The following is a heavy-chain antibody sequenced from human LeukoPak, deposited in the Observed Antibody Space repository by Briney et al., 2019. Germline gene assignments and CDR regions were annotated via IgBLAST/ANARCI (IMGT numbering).Heavy chain of an antibody. CDR3: ARRTIAAADPYYFDY. Sequence: SETLSLTCTVSGGSISSGGYYWSWIRQHPGKGLEWIGYIYYSGSTYYNPSLKSRVTISVDTSKNQFSLKLSSVTAADTAVYYCARRTIAAADPYYFDYWGQGTLVTVSS. J-gene: IGHJ4*02. CDR2: IYYSGST. D-gene: IGHD6-13*01. CDR1: GGSISSGGYY. V-gene: IGHV4-31*03.